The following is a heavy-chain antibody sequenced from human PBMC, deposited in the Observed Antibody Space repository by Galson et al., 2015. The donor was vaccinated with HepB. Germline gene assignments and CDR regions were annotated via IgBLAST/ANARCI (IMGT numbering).Heavy chain of an antibody. CDR1: GGSISSYY. J-gene: IGHJ5*02. CDR2: IYTSGST. CDR3: ARDMDAAAEFSLVWFDP. V-gene: IGHV4-4*07. Sequence: SETLSLTCTVSGGSISSYYWSWIRQPAGKGLEWIGRIYTSGSTNYNPSLKSRVTMSVDTSKNQFSLKLSSVTAADTAVYYCARDMDAAAEFSLVWFDPWGQGTLVTVSS. D-gene: IGHD6-13*01.